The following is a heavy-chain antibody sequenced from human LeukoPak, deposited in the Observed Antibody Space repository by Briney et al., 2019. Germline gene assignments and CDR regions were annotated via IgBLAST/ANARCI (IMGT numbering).Heavy chain of an antibody. CDR2: INHSGST. CDR1: GGSFSGYY. Sequence: PSETLSLTCAVHGGSFSGYYWSWIRQPPGKGLEWIGEINHSGSTNYNPSLKSRVTISVDTSKNQFSLKLSSVTAADTAVYYCARGSSGWLLIFDYWGQGTLVTVSS. CDR3: ARGSSGWLLIFDY. J-gene: IGHJ4*02. V-gene: IGHV4-34*01. D-gene: IGHD6-19*01.